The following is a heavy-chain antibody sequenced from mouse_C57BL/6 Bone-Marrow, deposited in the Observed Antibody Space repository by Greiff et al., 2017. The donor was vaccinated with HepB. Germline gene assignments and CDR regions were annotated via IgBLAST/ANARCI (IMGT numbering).Heavy chain of an antibody. J-gene: IGHJ4*01. V-gene: IGHV1-81*01. CDR3: AGYYYGSSYPYAMDY. CDR1: GYTFTSYG. Sequence: VNVVESGAELARPGASVKLSCKASGYTFTSYGISWVKQRTGQGLEWIGEIYPRSGNTYYNEKFKGKATLTADKSSSTAYMELRSLTSEDSAVYFCAGYYYGSSYPYAMDYWGQGTSVTVSS. CDR2: IYPRSGNT. D-gene: IGHD1-1*01.